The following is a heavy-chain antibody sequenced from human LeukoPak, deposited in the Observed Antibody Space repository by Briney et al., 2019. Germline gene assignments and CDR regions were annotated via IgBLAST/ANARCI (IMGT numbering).Heavy chain of an antibody. CDR2: ISSSSSYI. J-gene: IGHJ4*02. Sequence: GGSLRLSCAASGFTFSSYAMNWVRQAPGKGLEWVSSISSSSSYIYYADSVKGRFTISRDNAKNSLYLQMNSLRAEDTAVYYCARDPGYCGGDCYSKFDYWGQGTLVTVSS. CDR3: ARDPGYCGGDCYSKFDY. CDR1: GFTFSSYA. V-gene: IGHV3-21*01. D-gene: IGHD2-21*02.